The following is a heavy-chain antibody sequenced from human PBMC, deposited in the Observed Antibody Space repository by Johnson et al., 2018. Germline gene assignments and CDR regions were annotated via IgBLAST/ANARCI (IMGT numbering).Heavy chain of an antibody. Sequence: QVQLQESGGGVVQPGRSLRLSCAASGFFFSRSAMHWVRQAPGTGLEWVALISYDGNNKYYADSVQGRFTTSRDNSKNMLFLQMNSLKIEDTAVYYCARGEGKDGFDIWGQVTMVTVSS. CDR2: ISYDGNNK. CDR1: GFFFSRSA. V-gene: IGHV3-30-3*01. J-gene: IGHJ3*02. D-gene: IGHD5-24*01. CDR3: ARGEGKDGFDI.